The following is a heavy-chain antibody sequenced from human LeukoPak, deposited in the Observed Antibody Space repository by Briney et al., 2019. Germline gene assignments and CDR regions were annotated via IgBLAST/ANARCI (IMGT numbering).Heavy chain of an antibody. D-gene: IGHD3-10*01. V-gene: IGHV3-23*01. CDR1: GFTFNSYA. Sequence: PGGSLRLSCAASGFTFNSYAMSWVRQAQGKGLEWVSAISGSGGSTYNADSVKGRFTISRDNSKNTLYLQMNSLRAEDTAVYYCAKSWFGELLTVYFDYWGQGTLVTVSS. CDR2: ISGSGGST. CDR3: AKSWFGELLTVYFDY. J-gene: IGHJ4*02.